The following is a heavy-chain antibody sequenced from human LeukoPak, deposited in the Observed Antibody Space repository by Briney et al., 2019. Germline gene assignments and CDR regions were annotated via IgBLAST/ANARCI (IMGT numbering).Heavy chain of an antibody. V-gene: IGHV2-70*11. J-gene: IGHJ4*02. CDR2: IDWDDDK. CDR3: ARAPQYSSGWSLFDY. CDR1: GFSLSPSGMC. Sequence: SGPALVKPTQTLTLTCTFSGFSLSPSGMCVSWIRQPPGKALEWLARIDWDDDKYYSTSLKTRLTISKDTSKNQVVLTLTNMDPVDTATYYCARAPQYSSGWSLFDYWGQGTLVTVSS. D-gene: IGHD6-19*01.